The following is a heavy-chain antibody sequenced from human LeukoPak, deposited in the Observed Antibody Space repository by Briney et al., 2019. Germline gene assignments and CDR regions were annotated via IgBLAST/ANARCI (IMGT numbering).Heavy chain of an antibody. Sequence: GGSLRLSCAASGFTFSSYAMSWVRQAPGKGLEWVSAISGSGGSTYYADSVKGRFTISRDNSKNTLYLQMNSLRAEDTAVYYCAKARYYDILTGYYYFDYWGQGTLVTVSS. D-gene: IGHD3-9*01. CDR3: AKARYYDILTGYYYFDY. CDR2: ISGSGGST. CDR1: GFTFSSYA. V-gene: IGHV3-23*01. J-gene: IGHJ4*02.